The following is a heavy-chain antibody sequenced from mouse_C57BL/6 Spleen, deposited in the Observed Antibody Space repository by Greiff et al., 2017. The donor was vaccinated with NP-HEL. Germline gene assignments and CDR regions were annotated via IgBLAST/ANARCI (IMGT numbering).Heavy chain of an antibody. CDR3: ARRGIYYDYDDGYYFDY. Sequence: EVQLQQSGPELVKPGASVKIPCKASGYTFTDYNMDWVKQSHGKSLEWIGDINPNNGGTIYNQKFKGKATLTVDKSSSTAYMELRSLTSEDTAVYYCARRGIYYDYDDGYYFDYWGQGTTLTVSS. J-gene: IGHJ2*01. CDR1: GYTFTDYN. D-gene: IGHD2-4*01. CDR2: INPNNGGT. V-gene: IGHV1-18*01.